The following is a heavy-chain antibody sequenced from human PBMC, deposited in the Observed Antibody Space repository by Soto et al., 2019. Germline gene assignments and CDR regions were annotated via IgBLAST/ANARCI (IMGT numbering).Heavy chain of an antibody. D-gene: IGHD2-2*01. Sequence: QVQLVQSGVEVKKPGASVKVSCKASSYTFTSYGITWVRRAPGQGLEWMGWISAYNGNTNYAQKLQDRVTMTTDTSTSTAYMELRSLRSDDTAIYYCARDTSNYFDYWGQGTLVTVSS. CDR1: SYTFTSYG. CDR2: ISAYNGNT. J-gene: IGHJ4*02. CDR3: ARDTSNYFDY. V-gene: IGHV1-18*01.